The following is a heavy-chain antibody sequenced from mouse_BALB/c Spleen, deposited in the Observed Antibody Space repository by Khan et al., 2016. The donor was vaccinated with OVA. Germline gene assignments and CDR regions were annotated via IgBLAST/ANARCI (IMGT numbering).Heavy chain of an antibody. V-gene: IGHV3-2*02. Sequence: EVQLQESGPGLVKPSQSLSLTCTVTGYSITSDYARNWIRHFPGKKLEWMGYISYRGSTSYNPSLKSRISITRDTSKNQFFLQLGSLTTEDTATYYCARSRGYDYDAWFAFWGQGTLVTVSA. CDR3: ARSRGYDYDAWFAF. CDR2: ISYRGST. D-gene: IGHD2-4*01. CDR1: GYSITSDYA. J-gene: IGHJ3*01.